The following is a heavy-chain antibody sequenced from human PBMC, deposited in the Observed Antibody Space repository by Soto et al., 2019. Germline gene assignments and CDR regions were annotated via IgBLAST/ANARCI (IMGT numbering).Heavy chain of an antibody. D-gene: IGHD2-21*01. CDR3: ARRIPFGYAMDV. Sequence: EVQLVESGGGLVQPGGSLRLSCAASGFAFSSYAMHWVRQAPGKGLEYVSAITSNGGNTDYASSVKGRFTISRDNSKNTLYLQMGSLRAEDKAVYYCARRIPFGYAMDVWGQGTTVTVSS. J-gene: IGHJ6*02. CDR2: ITSNGGNT. V-gene: IGHV3-64*01. CDR1: GFAFSSYA.